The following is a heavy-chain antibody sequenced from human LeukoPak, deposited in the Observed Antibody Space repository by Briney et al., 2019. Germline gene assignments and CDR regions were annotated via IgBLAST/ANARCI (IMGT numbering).Heavy chain of an antibody. J-gene: IGHJ6*03. Sequence: GGSLRLSCAASGFTFSNSMNWVRQAPGKGLEWVSYISSSGSTIYYADSVKGRFTISRDNAKNSLYLQMNSLRAEDTAVYYCARAPYYYGSGSYYNDYYYYMDVWGKGTTVTISS. D-gene: IGHD3-10*01. CDR1: GFTFSNS. CDR3: ARAPYYYGSGSYYNDYYYYMDV. CDR2: ISSSGSTI. V-gene: IGHV3-48*04.